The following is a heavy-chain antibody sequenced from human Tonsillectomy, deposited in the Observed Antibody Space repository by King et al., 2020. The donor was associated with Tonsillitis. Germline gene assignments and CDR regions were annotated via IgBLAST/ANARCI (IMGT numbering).Heavy chain of an antibody. Sequence: VQLVESGAEVKKPGSSVKVSCKASGGTFSSYTISWVRQAPGQGLEWLGGIIPMLGTADNAQKFQGRVTITADESTSTAYMELSSLRSEDTAVYYCARGVNMIATYAFHIWGQGTMVTVSS. CDR3: ARGVNMIATYAFHI. D-gene: IGHD3-22*01. V-gene: IGHV1-69*01. CDR2: IIPMLGTA. CDR1: GGTFSSYT. J-gene: IGHJ3*02.